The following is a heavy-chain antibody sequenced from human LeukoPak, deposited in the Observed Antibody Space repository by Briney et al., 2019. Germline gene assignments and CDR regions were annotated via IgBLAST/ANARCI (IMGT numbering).Heavy chain of an antibody. J-gene: IGHJ4*02. D-gene: IGHD6-25*01. CDR1: GFTFSSYA. Sequence: GGSLRLSCAASGFTFSSYAMSWVRQAPGKGLEWVSSVSGSGSRTYYADSVKGRFTISRDNSKNTLYLQMNSLRAEDTAVYYCAKDQRGYGRIIDYWGQGTLVTISS. V-gene: IGHV3-23*01. CDR2: VSGSGSRT. CDR3: AKDQRGYGRIIDY.